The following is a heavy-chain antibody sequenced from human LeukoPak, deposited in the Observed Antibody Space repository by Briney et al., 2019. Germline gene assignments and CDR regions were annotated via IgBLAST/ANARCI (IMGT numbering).Heavy chain of an antibody. CDR3: TREPVTGYFGFDY. CDR2: IYSGGRT. V-gene: IGHV3-53*01. Sequence: WGSLRLSCTASGFIVSSNYLSWVRKGPGKGLEWVSGIYSGGRTEYPDSVQGRFSDSRDNSKNTVYLHMNSLRADDTALYYCTREPVTGYFGFDYWGQGTQVSVSS. D-gene: IGHD3-9*01. J-gene: IGHJ4*02. CDR1: GFIVSSNY.